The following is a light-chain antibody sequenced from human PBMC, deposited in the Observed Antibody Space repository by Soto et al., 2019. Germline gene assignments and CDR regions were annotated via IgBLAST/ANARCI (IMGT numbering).Light chain of an antibody. CDR3: AAWDDSLSVV. J-gene: IGLJ2*01. CDR2: RNN. Sequence: QPVLTQPPSASGTPGQRVTISCSGSSSNIGSNYVYWYQQLPGTAPKLLIYRNNQRPSGVPDRFSGSKSGTSASLAISGLRSGDEADYYCAAWDDSLSVVFGGGTKVTVL. CDR1: SSNIGSNY. V-gene: IGLV1-47*01.